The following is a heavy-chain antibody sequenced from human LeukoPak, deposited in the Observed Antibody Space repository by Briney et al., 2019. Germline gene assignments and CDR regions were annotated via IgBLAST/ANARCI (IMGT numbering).Heavy chain of an antibody. J-gene: IGHJ4*02. CDR1: GFTFSSYG. Sequence: GGSLRLSCAASGFTFSSYGMHWVHQAPGKGLEWVAFIRYDGSNKYYADSVKGRFTISRDNSKNTLYLQMNSLRAEDTAVYYRAKDQDTARVPRTPDWCQGTLVTVSS. D-gene: IGHD5-18*01. CDR3: AKDQDTARVPRTPD. V-gene: IGHV3-30*02. CDR2: IRYDGSNK.